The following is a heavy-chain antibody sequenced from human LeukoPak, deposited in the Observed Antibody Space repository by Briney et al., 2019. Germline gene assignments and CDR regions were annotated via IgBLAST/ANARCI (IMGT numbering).Heavy chain of an antibody. D-gene: IGHD3-22*01. V-gene: IGHV3-23*01. CDR3: AKWSSRGDSSGYYYADY. J-gene: IGHJ4*02. CDR2: ISGSGGST. Sequence: HTGGSLRLSCAASGFTFSSYAMSWVRQAPGKGLEWVSAISGSGGSTYYADSVKGRFTISRDNSKNTLYLQMNSLRAEDTAVYYCAKWSSRGDSSGYYYADYWGQGTLVTVSS. CDR1: GFTFSSYA.